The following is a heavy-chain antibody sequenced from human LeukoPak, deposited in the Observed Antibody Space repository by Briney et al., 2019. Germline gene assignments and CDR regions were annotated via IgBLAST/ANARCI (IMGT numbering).Heavy chain of an antibody. D-gene: IGHD2-15*01. CDR1: GGSISSGGYS. J-gene: IGHJ3*02. CDR2: IYHSGST. V-gene: IGHV4-39*02. CDR3: ARGMVENGSSALDI. Sequence: SETLSLTCAISGGSISSGGYSWGWIRQPPGKGLEWIGSIYHSGSTYYNPSLKSRLTISLATSKNHFSLKMSSVTAADTAVYYCARGMVENGSSALDIWGQGTMVTVSS.